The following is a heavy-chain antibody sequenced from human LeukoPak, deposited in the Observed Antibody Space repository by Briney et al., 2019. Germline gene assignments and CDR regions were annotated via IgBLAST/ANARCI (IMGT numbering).Heavy chain of an antibody. CDR1: GYTFTSYA. J-gene: IGHJ4*02. V-gene: IGHV1-3*01. CDR2: INAGNGNT. Sequence: ASVKVSCKASGYTFTSYAMHWVRQAPGQRLEWMGWINAGNGNTKYSQKFQGRVTITRDTSASTVYMELSSLRSEDTAVYYCARFMGGYSGYVEYYFDYWGRGTLVTVSS. D-gene: IGHD5-12*01. CDR3: ARFMGGYSGYVEYYFDY.